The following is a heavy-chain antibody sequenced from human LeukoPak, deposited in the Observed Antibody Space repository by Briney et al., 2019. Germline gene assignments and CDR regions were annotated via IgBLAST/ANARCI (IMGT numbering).Heavy chain of an antibody. V-gene: IGHV3-23*01. CDR1: GFTFRSYA. Sequence: PGGSLRLSCAASGFTFRSYAMSWVRQPPGKGLEWVSGIDSGGSTYYADSVKGRFTISRDYSKNTLYLQMNSLRAEDTALYYCAEGAVAGTAFFDYWGQGTLVTVS. J-gene: IGHJ4*02. CDR2: IDSGGST. CDR3: AEGAVAGTAFFDY. D-gene: IGHD6-19*01.